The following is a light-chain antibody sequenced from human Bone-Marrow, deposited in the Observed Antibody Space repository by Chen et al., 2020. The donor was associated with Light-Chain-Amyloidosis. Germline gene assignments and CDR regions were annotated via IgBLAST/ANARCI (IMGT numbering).Light chain of an antibody. V-gene: IGLV2-23*02. CDR2: EVT. Sequence: QSALTQPASVSGSPGQSITISCTGTSSDVGNYNLVSWYQQHPGKAPKLIVYEVTKRPSGVSTRFSGSKSGNTASLTISGLQAEDEAHYYCCSDAGLYTLVFGGGTKLSVV. CDR1: SSDVGNYNL. CDR3: CSDAGLYTLV. J-gene: IGLJ2*01.